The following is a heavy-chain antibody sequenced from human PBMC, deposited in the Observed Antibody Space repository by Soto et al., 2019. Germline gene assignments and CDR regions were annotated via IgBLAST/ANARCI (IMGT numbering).Heavy chain of an antibody. CDR3: AREFLWYSSSSVTRSIISRWFDP. Sequence: QVQLVESGGGVVQPGRSLRLSCAASGFTFSSYGMHWVRQAPGKGLEWVAVIWYDGSNKYYADSVKGRFTISRDNSKNTRYLQMNSLRAEDTAVYYCAREFLWYSSSSVTRSIISRWFDPWGQGTLVTVSS. J-gene: IGHJ5*02. V-gene: IGHV3-33*01. CDR2: IWYDGSNK. CDR1: GFTFSSYG. D-gene: IGHD6-6*01.